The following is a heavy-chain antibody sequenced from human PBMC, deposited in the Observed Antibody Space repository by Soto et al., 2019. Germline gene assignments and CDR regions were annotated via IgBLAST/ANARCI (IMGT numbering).Heavy chain of an antibody. CDR1: EFTFSNYA. CDR3: VKADSSYYYRVYFDY. V-gene: IGHV3-23*01. D-gene: IGHD3-22*01. Sequence: VQLLESGGGLVQPGGSLRLSCAASEFTFSNYAMTWVRHTPGKGLEWVSVISGSGVSPYYADSVKGRFTISRDNSKNTLYLQMNSLRAEATAVYYCVKADSSYYYRVYFDYWGQGTLVTVS. J-gene: IGHJ4*02. CDR2: ISGSGVSP.